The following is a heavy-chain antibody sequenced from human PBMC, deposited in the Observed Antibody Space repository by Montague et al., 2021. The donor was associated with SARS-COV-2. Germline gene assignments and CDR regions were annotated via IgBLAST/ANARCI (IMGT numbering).Heavy chain of an antibody. CDR1: GGSFSDYY. CDR2: INHRGTS. J-gene: IGHJ4*02. V-gene: IGHV4-34*01. D-gene: IGHD3-22*01. CDR3: ARGRQHFNMIVVVMTGGEYYFDY. Sequence: SETLSLTCAVYGGSFSDYYWSWIRQPPGKGLEWIGEINHRGTSKYNPSPKSRVSISLDTSKNQFSLYLSPVTAADTAVYYCARGRQHFNMIVVVMTGGEYYFDYWGQGTLVTVSS.